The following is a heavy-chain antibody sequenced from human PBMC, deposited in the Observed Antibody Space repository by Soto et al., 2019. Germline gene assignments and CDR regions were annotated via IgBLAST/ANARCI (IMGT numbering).Heavy chain of an antibody. CDR1: GFTFDDYA. V-gene: IGHV3-9*01. J-gene: IGHJ6*03. Sequence: GVSLRLSCAAAGFTFDDYAMHWVRQAPGKGLEWVSGISWNSGSIGYADSVKGRFTISRDNAKNSLYLQMNSLRAEDTALYYCAKDNSDCSGGSCYLHYMDVWGKGTTVTV. D-gene: IGHD2-15*01. CDR2: ISWNSGSI. CDR3: AKDNSDCSGGSCYLHYMDV.